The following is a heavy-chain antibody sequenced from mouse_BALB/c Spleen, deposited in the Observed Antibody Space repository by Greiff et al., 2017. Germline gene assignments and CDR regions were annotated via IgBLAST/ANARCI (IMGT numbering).Heavy chain of an antibody. CDR1: GYTFSSYW. Sequence: VQLQQSGAELMKPGASVKISCKATGYTFSSYWIEWVKQRPGHGLEWIGEILPGSGSTNYNEKFKGKATFTADTSSNTAYMQLSSLTSEDSAVYYCARRGYGNYYAMDDWGQGTSVTVSS. D-gene: IGHD2-10*02. CDR2: ILPGSGST. CDR3: ARRGYGNYYAMDD. V-gene: IGHV1-9*01. J-gene: IGHJ4*01.